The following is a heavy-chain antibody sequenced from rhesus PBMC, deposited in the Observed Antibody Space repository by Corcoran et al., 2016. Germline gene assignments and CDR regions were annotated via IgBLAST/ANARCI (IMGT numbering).Heavy chain of an antibody. CDR1: GGSFSGYY. Sequence: QVQLQESGPGLVKPSETLSLTCAVSGGSFSGYYWGWIRQPPGKGLEWLGYISGSSGSTDYNPSLKSRVTISTDTSKNQFSLKLSSVTAADTAVYYCARDWSDYQAIDYWGQGVLVTVSS. CDR3: ARDWSDYQAIDY. D-gene: IGHD3-22*01. V-gene: IGHV4-165*01. CDR2: ISGSSGST. J-gene: IGHJ4*01.